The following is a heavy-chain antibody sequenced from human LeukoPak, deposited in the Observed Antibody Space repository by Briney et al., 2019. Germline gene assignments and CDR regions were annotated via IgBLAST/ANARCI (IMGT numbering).Heavy chain of an antibody. Sequence: AAVKVSCKASGYSFRNYGISWVRQPPAQGLEYMGWISVYNGNTNYAQRLQGRVTMTADTSTSTVYMELKSLRSDDTAVYYCARGGGGYYGSGSYLIDHWGQGTLVTVSS. V-gene: IGHV1-18*01. D-gene: IGHD3-10*01. CDR2: ISVYNGNT. CDR3: ARGGGGYYGSGSYLIDH. J-gene: IGHJ4*02. CDR1: GYSFRNYG.